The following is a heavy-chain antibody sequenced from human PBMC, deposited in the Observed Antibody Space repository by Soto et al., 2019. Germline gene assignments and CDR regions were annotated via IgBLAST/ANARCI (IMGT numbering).Heavy chain of an antibody. Sequence: GGSLRLSCAASGFTFSSYAMSWVRQAPGKGLEWVSAISGSGGSTYYADSVKGRFTISRDNSKNTLYLQMNSLRAEDTAVYYCAKDPHQIRYFDWLSDAFDIWGQGTMVTVSS. CDR2: ISGSGGST. D-gene: IGHD3-9*01. CDR1: GFTFSSYA. CDR3: AKDPHQIRYFDWLSDAFDI. J-gene: IGHJ3*02. V-gene: IGHV3-23*01.